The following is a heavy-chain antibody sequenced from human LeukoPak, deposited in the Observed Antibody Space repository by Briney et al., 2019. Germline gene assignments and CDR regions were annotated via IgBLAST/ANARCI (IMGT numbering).Heavy chain of an antibody. V-gene: IGHV4-4*02. CDR3: ARAPSYYYDSSGSLPY. CDR2: IYHSGST. J-gene: IGHJ4*02. CDR1: GGSISSSNW. D-gene: IGHD3-22*01. Sequence: SETLSLTCAVSGGSISSSNWWSWVRQPPGKGLEWIGEIYHSGSTNYNPSLKSRVTISVDKSKIQFSLKLSSVTAADTAVYYCARAPSYYYDSSGSLPYWGQGTLVTVSS.